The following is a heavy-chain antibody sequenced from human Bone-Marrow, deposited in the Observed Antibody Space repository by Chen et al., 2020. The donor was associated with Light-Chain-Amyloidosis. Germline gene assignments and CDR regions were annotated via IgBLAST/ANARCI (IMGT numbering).Heavy chain of an antibody. J-gene: IGHJ4*02. CDR3: XKFKVDFWSGFPPHFDY. Sequence: QXXGSLRLSXXXSGFTFSSYAMSWVRQAPGKGLEWVSAISGSGGSTYYADSGKGRFTISRDNSKXXXYLQMXXXXXXXTXXXXXXKFKVDFWSGFPPHFDYWGQGTLVTVSS. V-gene: IGHV3-23*01. D-gene: IGHD3-3*01. CDR2: ISGSGGST. CDR1: GFTFSSYA.